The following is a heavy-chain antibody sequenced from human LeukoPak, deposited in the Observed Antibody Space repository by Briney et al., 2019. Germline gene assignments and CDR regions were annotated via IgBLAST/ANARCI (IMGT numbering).Heavy chain of an antibody. D-gene: IGHD1-26*01. CDR2: IYTSGST. CDR1: GGSISSGSYY. CDR3: ARDANGGSGSYSP. J-gene: IGHJ4*02. Sequence: SETLSLTCTVSGGSISSGSYYWSWIRQPAGKGQEWIGRIYTSGSTNYNPSLKSRVTISVDTSKNQFSLKLSSVTAADTAVYYCARDANGGSGSYSPWGQGTLVTVSS. V-gene: IGHV4-61*02.